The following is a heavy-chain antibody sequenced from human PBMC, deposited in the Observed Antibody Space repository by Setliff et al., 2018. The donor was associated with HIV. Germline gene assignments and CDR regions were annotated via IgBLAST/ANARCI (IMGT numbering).Heavy chain of an antibody. CDR1: GGSITSAPYN. CDR3: ARHGQSFDFSIASEGYYFDS. V-gene: IGHV4-39*01. Sequence: PSETLSLTCTVSGGSITSAPYNWGWIRQPPGKGLEWAGSLFSRGTTYYHPSLKSRVTISLDTSQNHFSLKLTSVTAADTAVYYCARHGQSFDFSIASEGYYFDSWGQGTLVTVSS. CDR2: LFSRGTT. J-gene: IGHJ4*02. D-gene: IGHD3-3*01.